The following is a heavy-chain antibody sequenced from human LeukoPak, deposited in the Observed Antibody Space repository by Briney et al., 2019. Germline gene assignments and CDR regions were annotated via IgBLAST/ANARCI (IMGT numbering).Heavy chain of an antibody. J-gene: IGHJ4*02. CDR3: ARGGGSSGWYGFDY. CDR1: GFTFSSYD. V-gene: IGHV3-13*05. CDR2: IGTAGDP. Sequence: GGSLRLSCAASGFTFSSYDMHWVRQATGKGLEWVSAIGTAGDPCYPGSVKGRFTISRENAKNSLYLQMNSLRAGDTAVYYCARGGGSSGWYGFDYWGQGTLVTVSS. D-gene: IGHD6-19*01.